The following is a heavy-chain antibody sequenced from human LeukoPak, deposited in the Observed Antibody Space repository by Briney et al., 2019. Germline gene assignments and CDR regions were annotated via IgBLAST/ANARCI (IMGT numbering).Heavy chain of an antibody. CDR3: TSPVAGY. D-gene: IGHD6-19*01. CDR2: IRSKAYGGTT. V-gene: IGHV3-49*04. J-gene: IGHJ4*02. CDR1: GFTFGDYA. Sequence: GGSLRLSCTASGFTFGDYAMSWVRQAPGKGLEWVVFIRSKAYGGTTEYAASVKGRFTISRDDSKSIAYLQMNSLKTEDTAVYYCTSPVAGYWGQGTLVTASS.